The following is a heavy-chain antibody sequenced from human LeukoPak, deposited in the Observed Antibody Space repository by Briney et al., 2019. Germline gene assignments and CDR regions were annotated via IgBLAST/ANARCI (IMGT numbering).Heavy chain of an antibody. CDR2: TSSSDAGT. CDR1: GFALSSYA. V-gene: IGHV3-23*01. J-gene: IGHJ4*02. D-gene: IGHD3-10*01. CDR3: AKGKTYYYGSGTTPPIDY. Sequence: GGSLRLSCAASGFALSSYAMRWGRQAPGKGLEGVSATSSSDAGTYYAESVRGRFTISRDNSKNTLYLQMTSLRAEDTAVYYCAKGKTYYYGSGTTPPIDYWGQGTLVTVSS.